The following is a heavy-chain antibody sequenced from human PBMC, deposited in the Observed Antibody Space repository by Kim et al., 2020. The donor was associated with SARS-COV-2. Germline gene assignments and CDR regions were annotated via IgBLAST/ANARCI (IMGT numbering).Heavy chain of an antibody. CDR2: IYYSGST. Sequence: SETLSLTCTVSGGSISSYYWSWIRQPPGKGLEWIGYIYYSGSTNYNPSLKSRVTISVDTSKNQFSLKLSSVTAADTAVYYCARGIPGIQLWSPLDYWGQGTLVTVSS. V-gene: IGHV4-59*13. D-gene: IGHD5-18*01. CDR1: GGSISSYY. J-gene: IGHJ4*02. CDR3: ARGIPGIQLWSPLDY.